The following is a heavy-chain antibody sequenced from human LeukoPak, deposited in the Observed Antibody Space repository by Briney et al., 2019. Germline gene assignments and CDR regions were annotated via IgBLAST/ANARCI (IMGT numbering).Heavy chain of an antibody. Sequence: SVKVPCKASGYTFTGHYMHWVRQAPGQGPEWMGWINPNSGGTNYAQKFQGRVTMTRDTSISTAYMELSRLRSDDKAVYYCSRVQNIVVVTAVLAFDIWGLGTIVTVSS. CDR2: INPNSGGT. CDR1: GYTFTGHY. CDR3: SRVQNIVVVTAVLAFDI. V-gene: IGHV1-2*02. D-gene: IGHD2-21*02. J-gene: IGHJ3*02.